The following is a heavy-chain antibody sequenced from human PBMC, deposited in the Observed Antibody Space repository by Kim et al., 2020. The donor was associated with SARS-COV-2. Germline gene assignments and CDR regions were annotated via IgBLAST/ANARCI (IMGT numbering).Heavy chain of an antibody. V-gene: IGHV3-30-3*01. CDR1: GFTFSNYA. CDR2: ISYTGSDK. Sequence: GGSLRLSCAASGFTFSNYAMHWVRQAPGKGLEWVTLISYTGSDKYYPDSVKGRFTISRDNSRNTLYLQMNSLRPEDTAVYYCARTPGYRSGWSLYYLD. J-gene: IGHJ4*01. D-gene: IGHD6-19*01. CDR3: ARTPGYRSGWSLYYLD.